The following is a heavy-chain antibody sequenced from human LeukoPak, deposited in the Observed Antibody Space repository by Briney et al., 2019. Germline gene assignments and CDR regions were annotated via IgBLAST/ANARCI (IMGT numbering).Heavy chain of an antibody. Sequence: NPSETLSLTCTVSGGSISSGSYYWSWIRQPAGKGLEWIGRIYTSGSTNYNPSLKSRVTISVDTSKNQFSLKLSSVTAADTAVYYCARDFAYYYDSSGYYRVPLGWFDPWGQGTLVTVSS. J-gene: IGHJ5*02. CDR2: IYTSGST. CDR3: ARDFAYYYDSSGYYRVPLGWFDP. CDR1: GGSISSGSYY. V-gene: IGHV4-61*02. D-gene: IGHD3-22*01.